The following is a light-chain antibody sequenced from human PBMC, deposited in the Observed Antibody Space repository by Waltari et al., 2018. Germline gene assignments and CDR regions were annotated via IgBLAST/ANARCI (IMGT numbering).Light chain of an antibody. Sequence: DIQMTQSPSSLSASIGDRVTITCQASQDIEFYLNWYQQKPGKAPKLLIYDASNLATGVPSRFSGRGSGTDFTFTISSLQPEDIATYYCQQYDKLLVTFGQGTRLEI. J-gene: IGKJ5*01. CDR1: QDIEFY. CDR2: DAS. CDR3: QQYDKLLVT. V-gene: IGKV1-33*01.